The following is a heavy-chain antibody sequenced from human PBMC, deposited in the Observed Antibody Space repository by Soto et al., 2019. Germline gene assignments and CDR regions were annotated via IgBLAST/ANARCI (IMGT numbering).Heavy chain of an antibody. V-gene: IGHV3-30*03. CDR3: AISEVDTAMVFDY. CDR1: GFTFSSYG. D-gene: IGHD5-18*01. Sequence: PGGSLRLSCAASGFTFSSYGMHWVRQAPGKGLEWVAVISYDGSNKYYADSVKGRFTISRDNSKNTLYLQMNSLRAEDTAVYYCAISEVDTAMVFDYWGQGTLVTVSS. J-gene: IGHJ4*02. CDR2: ISYDGSNK.